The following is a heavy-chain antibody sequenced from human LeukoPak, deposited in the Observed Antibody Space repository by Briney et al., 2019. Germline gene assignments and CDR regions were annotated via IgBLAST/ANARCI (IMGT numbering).Heavy chain of an antibody. CDR2: IHYSGNT. Sequence: SETLSLTCSVSNGSISTTYWSWIRQPPGKGLEWIGNIHYSGNTNYNSSLKSRVTISVDTSKNQFSLKMISVTTADTAVYFCARGGWFHDRWGQGTLVTVSS. CDR3: ARGGWFHDR. D-gene: IGHD6-19*01. J-gene: IGHJ5*02. V-gene: IGHV4-59*01. CDR1: NGSISTTY.